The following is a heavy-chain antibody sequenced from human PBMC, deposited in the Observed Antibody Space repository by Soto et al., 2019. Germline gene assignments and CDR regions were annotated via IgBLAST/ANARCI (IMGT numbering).Heavy chain of an antibody. D-gene: IGHD3-10*02. CDR2: IYYSGST. J-gene: IGHJ5*02. V-gene: IGHV4-31*03. Sequence: SETLSLTCTVSAGSISSGGYYWSWIRQHPGKGLAWIGYIYYSGSTYYNPSLKSRVTISVDTSKNQFSLKLSSVTAADTAVYYCARVVDLTDYYRRGGWFDPWGQGTLVTVSS. CDR1: AGSISSGGYY. CDR3: ARVVDLTDYYRRGGWFDP.